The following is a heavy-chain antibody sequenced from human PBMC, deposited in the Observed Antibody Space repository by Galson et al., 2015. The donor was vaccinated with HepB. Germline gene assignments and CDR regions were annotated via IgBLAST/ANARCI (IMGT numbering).Heavy chain of an antibody. V-gene: IGHV5-10-1*01. Sequence: SGAEVKKPGESLRISCKGSGYSFTSYWISWVRQMPGKGLEWMGRIDPSDSYTNYSPSFQGHVTISADKSISTAYLQWSSLKASDTAMYYCASTLSDYYDSSGPNDAFDIWGQGTMVTVSS. CDR1: GYSFTSYW. CDR3: ASTLSDYYDSSGPNDAFDI. CDR2: IDPSDSYT. D-gene: IGHD3-22*01. J-gene: IGHJ3*02.